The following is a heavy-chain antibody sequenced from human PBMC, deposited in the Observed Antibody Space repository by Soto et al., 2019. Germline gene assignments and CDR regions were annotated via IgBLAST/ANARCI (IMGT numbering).Heavy chain of an antibody. CDR2: IIPIFGTA. CDR3: AKDGDYYDPYYYGMDV. CDR1: GGTFSIYA. J-gene: IGHJ6*02. Sequence: SVKVSCKASGGTFSIYAISWVRQAPGQGLEWMGGIIPIFGTANYAQKFQGRVTITADKSTSTAYMELRSLRSEDTAVYYCAKDGDYYDPYYYGMDVWGQGTTVTVSS. V-gene: IGHV1-69*06. D-gene: IGHD3-22*01.